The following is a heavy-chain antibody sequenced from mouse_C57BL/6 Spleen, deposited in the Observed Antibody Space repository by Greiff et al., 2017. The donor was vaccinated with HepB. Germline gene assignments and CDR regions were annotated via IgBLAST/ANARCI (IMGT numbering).Heavy chain of an antibody. J-gene: IGHJ2*01. Sequence: VQLQQSGAELAKPGASVKLSCKASGYTFTSYWMHWVKQRPGQGLEWIGYINPSSGYTKYNQKFKDKATLTADKSSTTAYMQLSSLTSEDSAVYYCARPPITTVVAPFDYWGQGTTLTVSS. V-gene: IGHV1-7*01. CDR3: ARPPITTVVAPFDY. CDR1: GYTFTSYW. D-gene: IGHD1-1*01. CDR2: INPSSGYT.